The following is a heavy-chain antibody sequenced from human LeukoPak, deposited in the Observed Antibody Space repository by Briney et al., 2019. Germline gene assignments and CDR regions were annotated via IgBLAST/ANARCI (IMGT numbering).Heavy chain of an antibody. CDR3: ARVTSGSYADDY. J-gene: IGHJ4*02. Sequence: GGSLRLSCAASGXTFSDYYMSWILQAPGKGLEWVSYISSSSSYTNYADSVKGRFTISRDNAKNSLYLQMNSLRAEDTAVYYCARVTSGSYADDYWGQGTLVTVSS. D-gene: IGHD1-26*01. CDR1: GXTFSDYY. CDR2: ISSSSSYT. V-gene: IGHV3-11*06.